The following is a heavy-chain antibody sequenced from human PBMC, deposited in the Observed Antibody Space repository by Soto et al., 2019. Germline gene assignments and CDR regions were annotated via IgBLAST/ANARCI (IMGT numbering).Heavy chain of an antibody. V-gene: IGHV4-61*01. J-gene: IGHJ4*01. CDR1: GDSVTTGSSS. Sequence: PSETLSLTCTVSGDSVTTGSSSWTWIRQPPGNGLEWIGNISYSGGTNYNPSLKGRVTIALDSSKNQFSLKLTSVTAADTAVYYCAKMWMTQYDYRGHGSLVTVSS. CDR2: ISYSGGT. D-gene: IGHD5-12*01. CDR3: AKMWMTQYDY.